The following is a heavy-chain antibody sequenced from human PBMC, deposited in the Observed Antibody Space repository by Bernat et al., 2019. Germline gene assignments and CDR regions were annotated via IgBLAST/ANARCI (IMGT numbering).Heavy chain of an antibody. D-gene: IGHD6-19*01. V-gene: IGHV1-2*04. CDR1: GYTFTGYY. Sequence: QVQLVQSGAEVKKPGASVKVSCKASGYTFTGYYMHWVRQAPGQGLEWMGWINPNSGGTNYAQKFQGWVTMTRDTSINTAYMELSRLRSDDTAVYYCARSRSSGWPVWGNDDAFDIWGQGTMVTVSS. J-gene: IGHJ3*02. CDR3: ARSRSSGWPVWGNDDAFDI. CDR2: INPNSGGT.